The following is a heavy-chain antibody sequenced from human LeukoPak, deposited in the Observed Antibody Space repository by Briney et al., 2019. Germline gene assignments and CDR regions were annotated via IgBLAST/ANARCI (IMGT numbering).Heavy chain of an antibody. D-gene: IGHD1-26*01. Sequence: SETLSLTCSVSGASISGGTYYWGWIRQPPGKGLEWFGSIYYTGSTYDNPSLKSRVTISVDTSKNQFSLKLSSVTAADTAVYYCARRGGSGRAFDYWGQGTLVTVSS. J-gene: IGHJ4*02. CDR1: GASISGGTYY. CDR3: ARRGGSGRAFDY. CDR2: IYYTGST. V-gene: IGHV4-39*01.